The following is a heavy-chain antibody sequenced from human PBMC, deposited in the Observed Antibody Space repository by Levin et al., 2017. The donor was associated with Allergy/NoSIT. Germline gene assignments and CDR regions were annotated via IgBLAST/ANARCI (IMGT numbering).Heavy chain of an antibody. CDR1: GFTFSSYG. J-gene: IGHJ4*02. D-gene: IGHD4-17*01. CDR3: AKSTTVTTLDY. Sequence: SGGSLRLSCAASGFTFSSYGMHWVRQAPGKGLEWVAVISYDGSNKYYADSVKGRFTISRDNSKNTLYLQMNSLRAEDTAVYYCAKSTTVTTLDYWGQGTLVTVSS. CDR2: ISYDGSNK. V-gene: IGHV3-30*18.